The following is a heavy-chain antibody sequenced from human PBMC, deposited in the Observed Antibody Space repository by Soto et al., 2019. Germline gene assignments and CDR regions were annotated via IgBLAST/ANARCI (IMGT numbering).Heavy chain of an antibody. J-gene: IGHJ5*02. CDR1: GYTFTSYG. CDR2: ISAYNGNT. Sequence: GASVKVSCKASGYTFTSYGISWVRQAPGQGLEWMGWISAYNGNTNYAQKLQGRVTMTTDTSTSTAYMELRSLRSDDTAVYYCARVPSQSGYSSGFWFDPWGQGTLVTVSS. CDR3: ARVPSQSGYSSGFWFDP. V-gene: IGHV1-18*01. D-gene: IGHD6-19*01.